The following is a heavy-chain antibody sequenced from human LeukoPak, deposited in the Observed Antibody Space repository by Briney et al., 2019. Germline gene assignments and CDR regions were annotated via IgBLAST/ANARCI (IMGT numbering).Heavy chain of an antibody. J-gene: IGHJ4*02. V-gene: IGHV4-59*01. CDR1: GGSISSYY. Sequence: PSETLCLTCTVSGGSISSYYWSWIRQPPGKGLEWIGYISYSGSTNYNPSLKSRVTVSLDTSQNQFSLKLSSVTAADTAVYYCARVEVDGYSYGYVEYWGQGTLVTVSS. D-gene: IGHD5-18*01. CDR3: ARVEVDGYSYGYVEY. CDR2: ISYSGST.